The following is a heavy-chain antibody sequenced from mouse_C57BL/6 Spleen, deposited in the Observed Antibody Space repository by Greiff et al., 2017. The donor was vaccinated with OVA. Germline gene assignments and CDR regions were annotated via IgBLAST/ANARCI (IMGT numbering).Heavy chain of an antibody. Sequence: QVQLQQPGAELVMPGASVKLSCKASGYTFTSYWMHWVKQRPGQGLEWIGEIDPSDSYTNYNQKFKGKSTLTVDKSSSTAYMQLSSLTSEVSSVYYCARRDGYYPLDYWGQGTTLTVSS. CDR2: IDPSDSYT. J-gene: IGHJ2*01. D-gene: IGHD2-3*01. V-gene: IGHV1-69*01. CDR1: GYTFTSYW. CDR3: ARRDGYYPLDY.